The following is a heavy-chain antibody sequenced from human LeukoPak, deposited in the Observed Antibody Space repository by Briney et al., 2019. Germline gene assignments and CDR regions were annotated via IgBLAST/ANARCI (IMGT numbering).Heavy chain of an antibody. D-gene: IGHD2-15*01. J-gene: IGHJ3*02. CDR1: GFTFPSYE. Sequence: GGSLRLCCVASGFTFPSYEMNWVRQAPGKGLEWVSYISSIVSNIYYADSVKGRFTISRDNAKNSLYLQMNSLRAEDTAVYYCARGGYCSGGTCYSLNAFDIWGQGTMVTVSS. CDR2: ISSIVSNI. CDR3: ARGGYCSGGTCYSLNAFDI. V-gene: IGHV3-48*03.